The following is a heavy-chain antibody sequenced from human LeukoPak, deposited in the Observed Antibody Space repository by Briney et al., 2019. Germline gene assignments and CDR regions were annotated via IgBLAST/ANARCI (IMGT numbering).Heavy chain of an antibody. J-gene: IGHJ4*02. CDR2: ISSSSSYI. D-gene: IGHD3-22*01. V-gene: IGHV3-21*01. Sequence: GGSLRLSCAASGFTLSSYSMNWIRQAPGKGLEWVSSISSSSSYIYYADSVKGRFTISRDNAKNSLYLQMNSLRAEDTAVYYCARDRQDYYDSSGYWAHWGQGTLVTVSS. CDR3: ARDRQDYYDSSGYWAH. CDR1: GFTLSSYS.